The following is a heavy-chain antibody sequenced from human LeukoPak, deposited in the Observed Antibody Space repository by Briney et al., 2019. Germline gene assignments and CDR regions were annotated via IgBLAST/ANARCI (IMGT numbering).Heavy chain of an antibody. V-gene: IGHV4-59*01. CDR1: GGSISSYY. CDR2: IYYSGST. CDR3: ARYGYNSPYYFDY. Sequence: PSETLSLTCTVSGGSISSYYWSWIRQPPGKGLEWIGYIYYSGSTNYKPSLKSRVTISVDTSKNQFSLKLSSVTAADTAVYFCARYGYNSPYYFDYWGQGTLVTVSS. D-gene: IGHD5-24*01. J-gene: IGHJ4*02.